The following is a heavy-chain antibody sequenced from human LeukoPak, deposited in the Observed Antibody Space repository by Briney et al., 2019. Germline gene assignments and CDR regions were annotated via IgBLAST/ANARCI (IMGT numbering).Heavy chain of an antibody. Sequence: GGSLRLSCAASGFTFSSYWMHWVRQAPGKGLVWVSRINSDGSSTSYADSVKGRFTISRDNAKNTLYLQMNSLRAEDTAVYYCARVVDSGRGSYYYYYGMDVWGQGTTVTVSS. J-gene: IGHJ6*02. CDR2: INSDGSST. CDR1: GFTFSSYW. CDR3: ARVVDSGRGSYYYYYGMDV. D-gene: IGHD1-26*01. V-gene: IGHV3-74*01.